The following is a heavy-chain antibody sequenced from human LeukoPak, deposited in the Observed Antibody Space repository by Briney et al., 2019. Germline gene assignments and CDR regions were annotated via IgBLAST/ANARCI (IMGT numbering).Heavy chain of an antibody. CDR2: ISAYNGNT. V-gene: IGHV1-18*01. D-gene: IGHD6-19*01. CDR1: GYTFTSYG. CDR3: ARKGGYSSGWYSDSYYYYGMDV. Sequence: GASVKVSCKASGYTFTSYGISWVRQAPGQGLEWMGWISAYNGNTNYAQKLQGRVTMTTDTSTSTAYMELRSLRSDDTAVYYCARKGGYSSGWYSDSYYYYGMDVWGQGTTVTVSS. J-gene: IGHJ6*02.